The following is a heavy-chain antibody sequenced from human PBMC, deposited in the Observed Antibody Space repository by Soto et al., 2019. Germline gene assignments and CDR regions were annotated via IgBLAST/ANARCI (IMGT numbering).Heavy chain of an antibody. CDR2: ISSSSSYI. CDR3: ARDRNDYIWGSYPLGFRS. D-gene: IGHD3-16*01. CDR1: GFTFSSYS. Sequence: GVSLRLSCAASGFTFSSYSMNWVRQAPGKGLEWVSSISSSSSYIYYADSVKGRFTISRDNAKNSLYLQMNSLRAEDTAVYYCARDRNDYIWGSYPLGFRSWGQGPLVTVSS. J-gene: IGHJ5*02. V-gene: IGHV3-21*01.